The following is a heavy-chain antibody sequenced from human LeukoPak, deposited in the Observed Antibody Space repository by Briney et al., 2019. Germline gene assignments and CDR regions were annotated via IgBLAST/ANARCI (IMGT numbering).Heavy chain of an antibody. CDR3: ARANGGYDILTGYYGNYYYGMDV. Sequence: GGSLRLSCAASGFTVSSNYMSWVRQAPGQGLEWVSVIYSGGSTYSADSVKGRFTISRDNSKNTLYLQMNSLRAEDTAVYYCARANGGYDILTGYYGNYYYGMDVWGKGTTVTVSS. CDR2: IYSGGST. D-gene: IGHD3-9*01. CDR1: GFTVSSNY. V-gene: IGHV3-53*01. J-gene: IGHJ6*04.